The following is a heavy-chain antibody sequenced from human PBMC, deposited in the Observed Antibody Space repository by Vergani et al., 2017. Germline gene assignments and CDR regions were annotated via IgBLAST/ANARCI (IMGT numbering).Heavy chain of an antibody. D-gene: IGHD4-17*01. CDR1: GFTFSSYS. V-gene: IGHV3-48*04. CDR3: ARLGYGDYDPAYYFDY. J-gene: IGHJ4*02. Sequence: EVQLVESGGGLVQPGGSLRLSCAASGFTFSSYSMNWVRQAPGKGVEWVSYISSSSSTIYYADSVKGRFTIARDNAKNSLYLQMNSLRAEDTAVYYCARLGYGDYDPAYYFDYWGQGTLVTVSS. CDR2: ISSSSSTI.